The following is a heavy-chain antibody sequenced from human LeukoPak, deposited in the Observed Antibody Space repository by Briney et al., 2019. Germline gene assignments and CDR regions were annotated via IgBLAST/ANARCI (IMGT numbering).Heavy chain of an antibody. D-gene: IGHD3-22*01. Sequence: GGSLRLSCAASGFTFSSYAMSWVRQAPGKGLEWVSAISGSGGSTYYADSVKGRFTTSRDNSKNTLYLQMNSLRAEDTAVYYCAKAQYGSSGYYTPWFDPWGQGTLVTVSS. J-gene: IGHJ5*02. CDR1: GFTFSSYA. CDR2: ISGSGGST. CDR3: AKAQYGSSGYYTPWFDP. V-gene: IGHV3-23*01.